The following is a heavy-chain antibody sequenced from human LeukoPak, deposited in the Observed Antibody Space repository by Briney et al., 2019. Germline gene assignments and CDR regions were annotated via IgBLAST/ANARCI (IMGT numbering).Heavy chain of an antibody. CDR3: ALRGLTAPAAPSYYYYGMDV. D-gene: IGHD2-2*01. CDR2: IIPIFGTA. Sequence: EASVKVSCKASGGTFSSYAISWVRQAPGQGLEWMGGIIPIFGTANYAQKFQGRVTITADKSTSTAYMELSSLRSEDTAVYYCALRGLTAPAAPSYYYYGMDVWGKGTTVTVSS. V-gene: IGHV1-69*06. J-gene: IGHJ6*04. CDR1: GGTFSSYA.